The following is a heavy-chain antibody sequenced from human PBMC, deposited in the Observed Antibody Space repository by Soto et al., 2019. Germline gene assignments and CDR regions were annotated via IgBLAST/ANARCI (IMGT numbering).Heavy chain of an antibody. CDR2: ISSSSSYI. V-gene: IGHV3-21*01. Sequence: EVQLVESGGGLVRPGGSLRLSCAASGFTFSSYTMNWVRQAPGKGLEWVASISSSSSYIYYADSVKGRFTISRDNAKNSLYLQMNSLRAEDTAVYYCAIPPNYFDSRGYYGGWGQGTLVTVSS. J-gene: IGHJ4*02. D-gene: IGHD3-22*01. CDR3: AIPPNYFDSRGYYGG. CDR1: GFTFSSYT.